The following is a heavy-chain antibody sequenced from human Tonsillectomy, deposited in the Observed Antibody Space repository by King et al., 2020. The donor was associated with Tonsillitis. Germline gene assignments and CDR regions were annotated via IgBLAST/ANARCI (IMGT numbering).Heavy chain of an antibody. V-gene: IGHV3-33*01. D-gene: IGHD2-2*01. CDR1: GLSLRSYG. CDR3: ARAPPADPRSYYYYGMDG. J-gene: IGHJ6*01. CDR2: IWYDGSNK. Sequence: VQLVESGGGVVQPGRSLRLSCAASGLSLRSYGMHWLRQAPGKGLEWVAVIWYDGSNKYYADSVKGRFTISRDNSKNTLYLQLNSLRDEETAVYYCARAPPADPRSYYYYGMDGGRQGTTATVPS.